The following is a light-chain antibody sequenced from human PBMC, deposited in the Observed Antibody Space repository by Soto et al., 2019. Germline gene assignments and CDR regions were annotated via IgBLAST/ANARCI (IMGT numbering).Light chain of an antibody. V-gene: IGLV2-8*01. Sequence: ALTQPPSASGSPGQSVTISCTGTSSDVGGYNHVSWYQQHPGKAPKLMIYEVTKRPSGVPDRFSGSKSGDTASLTVSGLQAEDEADYYCSSFAGFNNFYVFGTGTKVTVL. CDR3: SSFAGFNNFYV. J-gene: IGLJ1*01. CDR2: EVT. CDR1: SSDVGGYNH.